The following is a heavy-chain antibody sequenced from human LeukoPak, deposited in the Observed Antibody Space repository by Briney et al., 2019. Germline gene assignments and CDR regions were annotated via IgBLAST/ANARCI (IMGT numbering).Heavy chain of an antibody. V-gene: IGHV3-23*01. CDR3: AKDRKNTMIVVGFDY. Sequence: GGSLRLSCAASGFAFSSNAMGWVRQAPGKGLEWVSGISGSGGSTYYADSVKGRFTISRDNSKNTLYLQMNSLRAEDTAVYYCAKDRKNTMIVVGFDYWGQGTLVTVSS. CDR2: ISGSGGST. CDR1: GFAFSSNA. D-gene: IGHD3-22*01. J-gene: IGHJ4*02.